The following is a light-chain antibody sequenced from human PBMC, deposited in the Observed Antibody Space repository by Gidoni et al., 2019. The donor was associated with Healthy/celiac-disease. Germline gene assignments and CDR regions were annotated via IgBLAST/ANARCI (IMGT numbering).Light chain of an antibody. V-gene: IGKV3-20*01. Sequence: ETVLTQSPGTLSLSPGERATLSFRASQSVSSSYLAWYHQKPGQAPRLLINGAYSRATGIPDRFSGSGSGTDFTLTISRLEPEDFAVYYCQQYGSSPPYTFGKGTKLEIK. CDR2: GAY. CDR1: QSVSSSY. J-gene: IGKJ2*01. CDR3: QQYGSSPPYT.